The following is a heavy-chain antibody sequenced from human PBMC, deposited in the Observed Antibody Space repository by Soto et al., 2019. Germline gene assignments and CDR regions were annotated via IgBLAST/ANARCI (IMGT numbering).Heavy chain of an antibody. CDR1: GYSFTNYW. Sequence: GESLKISCKGSGYSFTNYWIGWVRQMPGKGLEWMGIIYPGDSDTRYSPSFQGQVTISADKSISAAFLQWSSLKASDTAMYYCARRVAYSRSLSGFDFWGKGTLVTVSS. CDR3: ARRVAYSRSLSGFDF. D-gene: IGHD6-6*01. V-gene: IGHV5-51*01. CDR2: IYPGDSDT. J-gene: IGHJ4*02.